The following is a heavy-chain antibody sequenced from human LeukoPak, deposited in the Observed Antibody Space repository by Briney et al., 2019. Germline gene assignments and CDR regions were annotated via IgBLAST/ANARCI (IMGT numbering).Heavy chain of an antibody. Sequence: GGSLRLSCAASGFTFSSSWMHWVRQAPGKGLVWVSRISDDGNSAGYADSVKGRFTISRDNAKYTLYLQMNSLRAEGTAVYYCARGSYGGLDIWGQGTMVTVSS. CDR3: ARGSYGGLDI. V-gene: IGHV3-74*01. CDR1: GFTFSSSW. J-gene: IGHJ3*02. CDR2: ISDDGNSA. D-gene: IGHD4-23*01.